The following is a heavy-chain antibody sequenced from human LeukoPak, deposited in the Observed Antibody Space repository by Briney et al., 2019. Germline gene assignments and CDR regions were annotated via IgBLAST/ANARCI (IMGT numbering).Heavy chain of an antibody. CDR2: IYYSGST. CDR3: ARGVVAGRLGWFDP. D-gene: IGHD6-19*01. J-gene: IGHJ5*02. Sequence: KTSETLSLTCTVSGGSISSSSYYWGWIRQPPGKGLEWIGSIYYSGSTYYNPSLKSRVTISVDTPKNQFSLKLSSVTAADTAVYYCARGVVAGRLGWFDPWGQGTLVTVSS. V-gene: IGHV4-39*07. CDR1: GGSISSSSYY.